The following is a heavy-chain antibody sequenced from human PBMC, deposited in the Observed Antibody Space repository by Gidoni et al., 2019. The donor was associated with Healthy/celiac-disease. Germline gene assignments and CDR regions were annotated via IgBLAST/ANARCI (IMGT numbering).Heavy chain of an antibody. CDR2: ISYDGSNK. CDR3: ARDSTPHYGDYDSGMDV. V-gene: IGHV3-30*04. Sequence: QVQLVESGGGVVQPGRSLRLSCAASGLPFSSYAMHWVRQAPGKGLEWVAVISYDGSNKYYADSVKGRFTISRDNSKNTLYLQMNSLRAEDTAVYYCARDSTPHYGDYDSGMDVWGQGTTVTVSS. J-gene: IGHJ6*02. D-gene: IGHD4-17*01. CDR1: GLPFSSYA.